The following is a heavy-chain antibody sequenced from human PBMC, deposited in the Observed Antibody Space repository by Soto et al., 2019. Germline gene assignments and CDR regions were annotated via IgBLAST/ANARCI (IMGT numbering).Heavy chain of an antibody. CDR1: GFTFSSYA. CDR2: ISGSGGST. CDR3: AKEVRLLWLQIYYFDY. Sequence: PGGSLRLSCAASGFTFSSYAMSWVRQAPGKGLEWVSAISGSGGSTYYADSVKGRFTISRDNSKNTLYLQMNSLRAEDTAVYYCAKEVRLLWLQIYYFDYWGQGTLVTVSS. J-gene: IGHJ4*02. D-gene: IGHD2-21*01. V-gene: IGHV3-23*01.